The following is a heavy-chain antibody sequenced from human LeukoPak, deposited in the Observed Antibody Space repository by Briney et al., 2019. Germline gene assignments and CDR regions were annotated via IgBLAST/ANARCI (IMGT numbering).Heavy chain of an antibody. CDR2: ISSTGGTT. Sequence: GGSLRLSCAASGFTFSSYGMSWVRQAPGKGLEWVSAISSTGGTTYYADSVKGRFTISRDNSKNTLYLQMNSLRAEDTAIYYCAKNGDRGAYCTGGTCYPYFYYYMDVWGKGTTVTV. V-gene: IGHV3-23*01. CDR1: GFTFSSYG. CDR3: AKNGDRGAYCTGGTCYPYFYYYMDV. D-gene: IGHD2-15*01. J-gene: IGHJ6*03.